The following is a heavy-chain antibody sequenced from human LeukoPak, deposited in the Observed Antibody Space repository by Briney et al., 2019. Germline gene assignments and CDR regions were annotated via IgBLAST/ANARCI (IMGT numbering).Heavy chain of an antibody. CDR1: GGSISSSY. CDR2: IYYSGST. Sequence: SETLSLTCTVSGGSISSSYWSWIRQPPGKGLEWIGYIYYSGSTNYNPSLKSRVTISVDTSKNQFSLKLSSVTAADTAVYYCARGTYYYDSSGYYYFDYWGQGTLVTVSS. D-gene: IGHD3-22*01. CDR3: ARGTYYYDSSGYYYFDY. V-gene: IGHV4-59*01. J-gene: IGHJ4*02.